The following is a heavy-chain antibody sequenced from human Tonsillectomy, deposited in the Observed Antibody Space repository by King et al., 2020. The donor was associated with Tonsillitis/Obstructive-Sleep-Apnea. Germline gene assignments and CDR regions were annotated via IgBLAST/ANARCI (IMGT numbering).Heavy chain of an antibody. V-gene: IGHV3-48*03. J-gene: IGHJ3*02. D-gene: IGHD1-26*01. Sequence: VQLVESGGGLVQPGGSLRLSCAASGFTFSSYEMNWVRQAPGKGLEWVSYISSSGSTIYYADSVKGRFTISRDNAKNSLYLQMNSLRAEDTAVYYCAREGSYSAFDIWGQGTMVTVSS. CDR2: ISSSGSTI. CDR1: GFTFSSYE. CDR3: AREGSYSAFDI.